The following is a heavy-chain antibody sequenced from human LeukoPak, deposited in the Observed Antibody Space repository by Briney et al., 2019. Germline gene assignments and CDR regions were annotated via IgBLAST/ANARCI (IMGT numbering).Heavy chain of an antibody. V-gene: IGHV3-48*01. Sequence: GGSLRLSCAASGFTVSSNYMSWVRQAPGKGLEWVSYISSSSSTIYYADSVKGRFTISRDNAKNSLYLQMDSLRAEDTAVYYCARPLAIGTSPAFDYWGQGTLVTVSS. J-gene: IGHJ4*02. CDR3: ARPLAIGTSPAFDY. D-gene: IGHD1-1*01. CDR2: ISSSSSTI. CDR1: GFTVSSNY.